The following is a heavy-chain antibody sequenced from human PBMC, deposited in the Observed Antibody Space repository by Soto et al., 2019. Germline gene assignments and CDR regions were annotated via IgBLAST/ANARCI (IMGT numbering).Heavy chain of an antibody. V-gene: IGHV4-59*01. CDR3: ARVRWSRFFDF. CDR1: GGSISSYY. J-gene: IGHJ4*02. Sequence: QVQLQESGPGLVKPSETLSLTCTVSGGSISSYYWTWIRQPPGKGLEWIGFVYYSGSTNYNPSLNGRVPISVYTSNNQFSLKLSSVTAADTAVYFGARVRWSRFFDFWGPGALVTVSS. D-gene: IGHD3-3*01. CDR2: VYYSGST.